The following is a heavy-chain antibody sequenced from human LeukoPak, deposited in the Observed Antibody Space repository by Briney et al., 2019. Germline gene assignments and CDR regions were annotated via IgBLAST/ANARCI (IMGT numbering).Heavy chain of an antibody. CDR3: ARQTPKAYDIYYFDY. J-gene: IGHJ4*02. CDR1: GFTFSSYG. D-gene: IGHD3-9*01. Sequence: GRSLRLSCAASGFTFSSYGMRWVRQAPGKGLEWVAVIWYDGSNKYYADSVKGRFTISRDNSKNTLYLQMNSLRAEDTAVYYCARQTPKAYDIYYFDYWGQGTLVTVSS. CDR2: IWYDGSNK. V-gene: IGHV3-33*01.